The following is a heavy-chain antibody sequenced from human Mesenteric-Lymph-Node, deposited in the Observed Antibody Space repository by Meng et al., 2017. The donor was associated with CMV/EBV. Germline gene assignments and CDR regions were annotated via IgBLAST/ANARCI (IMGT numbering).Heavy chain of an antibody. V-gene: IGHV3-66*02. D-gene: IGHD4-23*01. CDR2: IYSGGST. CDR1: GFTVSSNY. CDR3: ARDGVTYYYYGMDV. Sequence: GEALKISCAASGFTVSSNYMSWVRQAPGKGLEWVSVIYSGGSTYYADSVKGRFTISRDNSKNTLYLQMNSLRAEDTAVYYCARDGVTYYYYGMDVWGQGTTVTVSS. J-gene: IGHJ6*02.